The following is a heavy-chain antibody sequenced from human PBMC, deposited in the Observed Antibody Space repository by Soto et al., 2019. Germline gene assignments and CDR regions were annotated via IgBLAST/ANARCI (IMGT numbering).Heavy chain of an antibody. V-gene: IGHV1-2*02. CDR2: INPESRGT. D-gene: IGHD6-13*01. CDR3: ARELATAKLEGVAF. Sequence: ASVKVSCKASGCTFSDYYIHWLQQAPGQVLEWMGWINPESRGTKYAPNVQGGITMTRDPSITTAYMASSRLRSGDRAVYYCARELATAKLEGVAFWG. CDR1: GCTFSDYY. J-gene: IGHJ4*01.